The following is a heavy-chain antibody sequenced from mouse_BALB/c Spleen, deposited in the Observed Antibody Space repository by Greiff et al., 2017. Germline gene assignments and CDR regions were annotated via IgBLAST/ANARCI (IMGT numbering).Heavy chain of an antibody. V-gene: IGHV1S126*01. CDR3: ARLRDYEGDY. CDR1: GYTFTSYW. D-gene: IGHD2-4*01. Sequence: VQLHQSGPELVKPGASVKIPCKASGYTFTSYWMNWVKQRPEQGLEWIGRIDPYDSETHYNQKFKDKAILTVDKSSSTAYMQLSSLTSEDSAVYYCARLRDYEGDYWGQGTSVTVSA. CDR2: IDPYDSET. J-gene: IGHJ4*01.